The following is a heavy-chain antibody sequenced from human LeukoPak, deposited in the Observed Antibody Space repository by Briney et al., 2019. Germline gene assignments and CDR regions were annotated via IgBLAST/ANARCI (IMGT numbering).Heavy chain of an antibody. CDR2: IDPNSGGT. V-gene: IGHV1-2*06. CDR3: ARDYYGSGSYSSWYFDY. CDR1: GYTFTGYY. J-gene: IGHJ4*02. Sequence: ASVKVSCKASGYTFTGYYMHWVRQAPGQGLEWVGRIDPNSGGTNYAQKFQGRVTMTRDTSISTAYMELSRLRSDDTAVYYCARDYYGSGSYSSWYFDYWGQGTLVTVSS. D-gene: IGHD3-10*01.